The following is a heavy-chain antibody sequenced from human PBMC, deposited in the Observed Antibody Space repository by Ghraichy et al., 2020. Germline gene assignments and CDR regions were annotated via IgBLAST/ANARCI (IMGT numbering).Heavy chain of an antibody. CDR1: GFTFSGSA. Sequence: KVSCAASGFTFSGSAMHWVRQASGKGLEWVGRIRSEANSYATAYAASVKGRFTISRDDSKNTAYLQMNSLKTEDTAVYYCTTSYNWFDPWGQGTLVTVSS. V-gene: IGHV3-73*01. CDR3: TTSYNWFDP. CDR2: IRSEANSYAT. J-gene: IGHJ5*02.